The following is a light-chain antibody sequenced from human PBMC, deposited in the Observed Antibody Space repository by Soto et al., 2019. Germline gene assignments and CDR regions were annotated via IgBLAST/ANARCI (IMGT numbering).Light chain of an antibody. CDR1: SSDVGSYSY. CDR3: SSYTSSSTLV. Sequence: QSALTQPASVSGSPGQSITISCTGTSSDVGSYSYVSWYQQHPGKAPKLMIYDVSNRPSGVSNRFSGSKSCNTACLTISGLQAEDEADYYFSSYTSSSTLVFGGGTQVTAL. V-gene: IGLV2-14*01. CDR2: DVS. J-gene: IGLJ7*02.